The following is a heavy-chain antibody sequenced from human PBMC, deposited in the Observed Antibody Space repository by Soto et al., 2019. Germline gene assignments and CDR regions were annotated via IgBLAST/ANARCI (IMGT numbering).Heavy chain of an antibody. J-gene: IGHJ4*02. V-gene: IGHV1-69*01. CDR1: GGTFSSYA. Sequence: QVQLVQSGAEVKKPGSSVKVSCKASGGTFSSYAISWVRQAPGQGLEWMGGIIPILGTANYAQKFQGRVTINADESTSTAYMELSSLRSEDTAVYYCAIALYYYDSSGYFFSRYFDYWGQGTLVTVSS. CDR2: IIPILGTA. CDR3: AIALYYYDSSGYFFSRYFDY. D-gene: IGHD3-22*01.